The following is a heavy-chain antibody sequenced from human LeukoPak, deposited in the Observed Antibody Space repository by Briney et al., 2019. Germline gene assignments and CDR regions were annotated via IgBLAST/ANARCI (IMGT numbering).Heavy chain of an antibody. J-gene: IGHJ6*02. D-gene: IGHD3-10*01. CDR3: ARGWVTMVRGVIINYYYYGMDV. Sequence: ASVKVTCKASGYTFTSYDINWVRQATGLGLEWMGWMNPNSGNTGCAQKFQGRVTMTRNTSISTAYMELSSLRSEDTAVYYCARGWVTMVRGVIINYYYYGMDVWGQGTTVTVSS. CDR2: MNPNSGNT. CDR1: GYTFTSYD. V-gene: IGHV1-8*01.